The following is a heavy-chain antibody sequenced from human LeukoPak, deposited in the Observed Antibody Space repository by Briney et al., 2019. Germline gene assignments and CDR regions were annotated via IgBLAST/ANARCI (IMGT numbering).Heavy chain of an antibody. CDR2: IYYNGST. Sequence: SETLSLTCTVSGYSISSGYYWGWIRQPPGKGLEWIGSIYYNGSTYYNPSLKSRVTISVDTSKNQFSQNLSSVTAADTAVYFCARDEGSSYPFDYWGQGTLVTVSS. D-gene: IGHD2-2*01. J-gene: IGHJ4*02. CDR1: GYSISSGYY. CDR3: ARDEGSSYPFDY. V-gene: IGHV4-38-2*02.